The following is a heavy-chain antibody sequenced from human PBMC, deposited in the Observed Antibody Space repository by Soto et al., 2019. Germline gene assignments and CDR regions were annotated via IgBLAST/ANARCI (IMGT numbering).Heavy chain of an antibody. CDR3: ARGDILVETACHPDY. CDR2: INPNSGDT. J-gene: IGHJ4*02. CDR1: GYTFTGYY. Sequence: ASVKVSCKASGYTFTGYYMHWVRQAPGQGLEWVGWINPNSGDTGYAQSFQGRVTLTRDTSTRTAYMELSSLKSDDTAMYYCARGDILVETACHPDYWGQGTLVTVSS. D-gene: IGHD2-2*01. V-gene: IGHV1-2*02.